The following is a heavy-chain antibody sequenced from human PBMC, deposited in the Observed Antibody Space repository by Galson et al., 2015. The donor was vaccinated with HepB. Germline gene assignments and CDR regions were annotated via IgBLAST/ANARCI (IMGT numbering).Heavy chain of an antibody. CDR3: ARSGDDYVWGSYRSLHFDY. J-gene: IGHJ4*02. CDR1: SSYA. Sequence: SSYAMHWVRQAPGKGLEWVAVISYDGSNKYYADSVKGRFTISRDNSKNTLYLQMNSLRAEDTAVYYCARSGDDYVWGSYRSLHFDYWGQGTLVTVSS. V-gene: IGHV3-30-3*01. CDR2: ISYDGSNK. D-gene: IGHD3-16*02.